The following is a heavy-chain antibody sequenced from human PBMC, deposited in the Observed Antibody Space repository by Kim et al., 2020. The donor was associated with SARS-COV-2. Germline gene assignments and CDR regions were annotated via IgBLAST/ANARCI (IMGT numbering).Heavy chain of an antibody. J-gene: IGHJ4*02. CDR2: INQDGSEK. CDR1: GLSFSSYW. V-gene: IGHV3-7*01. Sequence: GGSLRLSCAASGLSFSSYWMSWVRQAPGKGLEWVANINQDGSEKYCVDSVKGRFTSSRDNAKNSLYLQMNSLRAEDTGVYYCARDHSSGWKFDHWGQGTLLTVSS. CDR3: ARDHSSGWKFDH. D-gene: IGHD6-19*01.